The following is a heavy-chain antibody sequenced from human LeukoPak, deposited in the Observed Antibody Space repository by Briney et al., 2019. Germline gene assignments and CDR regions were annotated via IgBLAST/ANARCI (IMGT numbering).Heavy chain of an antibody. CDR1: GYSISTGYY. D-gene: IGHD2-2*01. Sequence: SETLSLTCAVSGYSISTGYYWAWIRQPPGKGLEWIGYIHYTGSTEYHPSLKSRVTISLDTSKNQFSLKLTSVTAADTAVYYCARVYQSAEYYFDYWGQGNLVSVSS. J-gene: IGHJ4*02. CDR3: ARVYQSAEYYFDY. V-gene: IGHV4-61*01. CDR2: IHYTGST.